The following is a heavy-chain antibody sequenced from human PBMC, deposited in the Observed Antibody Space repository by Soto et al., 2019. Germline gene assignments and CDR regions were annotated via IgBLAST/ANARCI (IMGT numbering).Heavy chain of an antibody. J-gene: IGHJ4*02. CDR2: IYYSGST. D-gene: IGHD3-9*01. CDR3: ARGGGQDYDILTGYHPGFDY. V-gene: IGHV4-31*03. Sequence: SETLSLTCTVSGGSISSGGYYWSWIRQHPGKGLEWIGYIYYSGSTYYNPSLKSRVTISVDTSKNQFSLKLSSVTAADTAVYYCARGGGQDYDILTGYHPGFDYWGQGTLVTVSS. CDR1: GGSISSGGYY.